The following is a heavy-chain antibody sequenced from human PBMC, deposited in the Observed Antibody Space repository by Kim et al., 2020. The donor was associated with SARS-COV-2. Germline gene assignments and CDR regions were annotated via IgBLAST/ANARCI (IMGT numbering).Heavy chain of an antibody. Sequence: SETLSLTCSVSGGSITNYYWSWIRKTPGKGLEYIGYISSRGSPDYNPSLKSRVSMSLDTSKNQLSLKLKSVTAADTAMYFCARRFGEGGTFTFDHWGQGTLVTVSS. V-gene: IGHV4-59*08. CDR2: ISSRGSP. CDR3: ARRFGEGGTFTFDH. J-gene: IGHJ4*02. CDR1: GGSITNYY. D-gene: IGHD1-7*01.